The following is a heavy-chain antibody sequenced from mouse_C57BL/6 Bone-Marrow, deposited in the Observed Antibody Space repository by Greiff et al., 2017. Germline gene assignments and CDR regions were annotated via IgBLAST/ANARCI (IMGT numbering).Heavy chain of an antibody. CDR1: GYTFTGYW. V-gene: IGHV1-9*01. D-gene: IGHD2-3*01. CDR2: ILPGSGST. J-gene: IGHJ3*01. Sequence: QVQLQQSGAELMKPGASVKLSCKATGYTFTGYWIEWVKQRPGHGLEWIGEILPGSGSTNYNEKFKGKATFTADTSSNTAYMQLSSLTTEDPAIYYCARGGYYDGYYAAWFAYWGQGTLVTVSA. CDR3: ARGGYYDGYYAAWFAY.